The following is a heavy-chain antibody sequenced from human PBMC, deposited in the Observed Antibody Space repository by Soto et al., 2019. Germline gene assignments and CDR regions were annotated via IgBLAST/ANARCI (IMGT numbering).Heavy chain of an antibody. D-gene: IGHD2-2*01. J-gene: IGHJ5*02. V-gene: IGHV1-69*04. CDR3: ARDCSSTSCYAYP. Sequence: ASVKVSCKASGGTFSSYTISWVRQAPGQGPEWMGRIIPILGIANYAQKFQGRVTITADKSTSTAYMELSSLRSEDTAVYYCARDCSSTSCYAYPWGQGTLVTVSS. CDR1: GGTFSSYT. CDR2: IIPILGIA.